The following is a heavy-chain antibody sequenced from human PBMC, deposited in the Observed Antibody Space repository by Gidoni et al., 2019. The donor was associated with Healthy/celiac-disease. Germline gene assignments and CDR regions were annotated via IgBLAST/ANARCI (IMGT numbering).Heavy chain of an antibody. J-gene: IGHJ6*02. CDR2: IYTSGST. CDR3: ASHGRAYCGGDCYVSDYYGMDV. V-gene: IGHV4-4*07. D-gene: IGHD2-21*02. CDR1: GGSISSYY. Sequence: QVQLQESGPGLVKPSETLSLTCTVSGGSISSYYWSWIRQPAGKGLELIGRIYTSGSTNYNPSLKSRVTMSVDTSKNQFSLKLSAVTAADTAVYYGASHGRAYCGGDCYVSDYYGMDVWGQGTTVTVSS.